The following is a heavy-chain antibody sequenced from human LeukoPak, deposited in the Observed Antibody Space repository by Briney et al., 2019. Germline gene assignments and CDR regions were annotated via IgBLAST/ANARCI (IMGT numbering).Heavy chain of an antibody. D-gene: IGHD3-10*01. CDR3: ARGGRPDY. Sequence: GGSLRLSCATSRFTFSSSWMSWVRQAAGKGLECVANIKEDGREKYYVDSVKGRFTISRDNAKNSLYLQMSSLRAEDTAVYYCARGGRPDYWGQGTLVTVSS. J-gene: IGHJ4*02. CDR2: IKEDGREK. V-gene: IGHV3-7*01. CDR1: RFTFSSSW.